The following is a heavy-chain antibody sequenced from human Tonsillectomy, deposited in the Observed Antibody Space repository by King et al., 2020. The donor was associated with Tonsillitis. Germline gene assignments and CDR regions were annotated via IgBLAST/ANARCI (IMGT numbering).Heavy chain of an antibody. CDR3: AKGIAAAGTDAFDI. CDR2: ISGIGCCT. D-gene: IGHD6-13*01. CDR1: GFTFSSSA. J-gene: IGHJ3*02. Sequence: VQLVESGGGLVQPGGSLRLSCAASGFTFSSSAMSWVRLDPGKGLEWGSAISGIGCCTYYADAVKVRFTISRDHSKNTLYLQMNSRRAEDTAVYYCAKGIAAAGTDAFDIWGQGTMVTVSS. V-gene: IGHV3-23*04.